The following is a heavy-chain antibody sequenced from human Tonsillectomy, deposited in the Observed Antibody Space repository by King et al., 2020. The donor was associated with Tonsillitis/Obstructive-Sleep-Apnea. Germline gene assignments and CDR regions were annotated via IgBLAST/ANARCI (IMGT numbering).Heavy chain of an antibody. V-gene: IGHV1-8*01. J-gene: IGHJ5*02. Sequence: QLVQSGAEVKKPGASVKVSCKASGYTFTSYDINWVRQATGQGLEWMGWMNPNSGNTGYAQKFQGRVTMTRNTSTSTAYMELRSLRSEDTAVYYCARGRYYYGSGSYSWFDLWGQGTLVTVSS. CDR1: GYTFTSYD. CDR2: MNPNSGNT. CDR3: ARGRYYYGSGSYSWFDL. D-gene: IGHD3-10*01.